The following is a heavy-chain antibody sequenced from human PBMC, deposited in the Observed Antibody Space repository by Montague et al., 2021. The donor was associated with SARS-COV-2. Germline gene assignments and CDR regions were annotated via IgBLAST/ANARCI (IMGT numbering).Heavy chain of an antibody. V-gene: IGHV1-2*04. CDR2: INPNSGGT. CDR3: ARGPQAPAAIRGGWFDP. D-gene: IGHD2-2*02. J-gene: IGHJ5*02. CDR1: GYTFTGYY. Sequence: SVKVSCKASGYTFTGYYMHWVRQAPGQGLEWMGWINPNSGGTNYAQKFQGWVTMTRDTSISTAYMELSRLRSDDTAVYYCARGPQAPAAIRGGWFDPWGQGTLVTVSS.